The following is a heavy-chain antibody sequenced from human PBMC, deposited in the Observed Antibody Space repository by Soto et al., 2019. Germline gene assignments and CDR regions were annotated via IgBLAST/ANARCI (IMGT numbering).Heavy chain of an antibody. CDR2: IYYSGST. V-gene: IGHV4-39*07. J-gene: IGHJ4*02. CDR3: ARERYYGDYDY. CDR1: YASISSSSYF. Sequence: SETLSLTCSVAYASISSSSYFWGRIRQPPGKGLEWIGSIYYSGSTNYNPSLKSRVTISVDTSKNQFSLKLSSVTAADTAVYYCARERYYGDYDYWGQGTLGTVSS. D-gene: IGHD4-17*01.